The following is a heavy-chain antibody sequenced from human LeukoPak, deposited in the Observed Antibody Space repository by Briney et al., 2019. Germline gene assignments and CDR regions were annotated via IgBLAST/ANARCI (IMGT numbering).Heavy chain of an antibody. CDR2: IYSGGST. J-gene: IGHJ4*02. Sequence: GGSLRLSCAASGYTVSSNYMSWVRQARGKGLEGVSVIYSGGSTYYADSVKGRFTISRDNSKNTLYLQMNSLRAEDTAIYYCAKLVGTGTTPSDYWGQGTLVTVSS. CDR3: AKLVGTGTTPSDY. V-gene: IGHV3-66*04. D-gene: IGHD1-1*01. CDR1: GYTVSSNY.